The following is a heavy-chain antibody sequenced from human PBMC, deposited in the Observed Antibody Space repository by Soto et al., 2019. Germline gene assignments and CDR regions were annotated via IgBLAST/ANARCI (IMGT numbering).Heavy chain of an antibody. CDR3: AGDYDFWSGYYESGSCMDV. CDR2: IWYDGSNK. Sequence: GGSLRLSGAASGFIFRSYGLHRIRQAPGKGLEWVAVIWYDGSNKYYADSVKGRFTISRDNSKNTLYLQMDSLRAEDTAVYYCAGDYDFWSGYYESGSCMDVWGQGTTVTVSS. D-gene: IGHD3-3*01. J-gene: IGHJ6*02. V-gene: IGHV3-33*01. CDR1: GFIFRSYG.